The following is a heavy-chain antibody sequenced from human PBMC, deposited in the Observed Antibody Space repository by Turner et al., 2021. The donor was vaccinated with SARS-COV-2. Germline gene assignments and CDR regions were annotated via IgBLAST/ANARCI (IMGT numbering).Heavy chain of an antibody. CDR3: VRHMVVAIFDD. CDR1: GFSLSTSGVG. CDR2: IYWNDVK. D-gene: IGHD2-21*01. Sequence: QITLKEPGPPLVTPTQTLTPTCTFSGFSLSTSGVGVGWIRQPPGKALEWLALIYWNDVKSNSPSLKSRPTNTKDTSKNQVVLTMTNMDPVDTATDYCVRHMVVAIFDDWGQGTLVTVSS. V-gene: IGHV2-5*01. J-gene: IGHJ4*02.